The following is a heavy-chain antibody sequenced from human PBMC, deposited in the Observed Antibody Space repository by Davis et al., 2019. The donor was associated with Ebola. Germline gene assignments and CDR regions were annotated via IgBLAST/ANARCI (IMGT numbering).Heavy chain of an antibody. CDR2: ISSSGLTT. CDR3: TTRLVNHFDY. CDR1: GFTFEKHA. J-gene: IGHJ4*02. V-gene: IGHV3-23*01. D-gene: IGHD6-19*01. Sequence: PGGSLRLSCVGSGFTFEKHAMSWVRQAPGLGLEWVSAISSSGLTTYFADSVRGRFTISRDNSKNTLYLQMDSLRAGDTALYYCTTRLVNHFDYWGQGTLVTVSS.